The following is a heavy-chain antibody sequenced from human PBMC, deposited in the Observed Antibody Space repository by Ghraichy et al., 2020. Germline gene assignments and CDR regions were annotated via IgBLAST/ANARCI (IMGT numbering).Heavy chain of an antibody. CDR2: IYYSGST. Sequence: SQTLSLTCTVSGGSISSYYWSWIRQPPGKGLEWIGYIYYSGSTNYNPSLKSRVTISVDTSKNQFSLKLSSVTAADTAVYYCARGGRYCSSTSCYTSYWYFDLWGRGTLVTVSS. J-gene: IGHJ2*01. CDR3: ARGGRYCSSTSCYTSYWYFDL. V-gene: IGHV4-59*01. D-gene: IGHD2-2*02. CDR1: GGSISSYY.